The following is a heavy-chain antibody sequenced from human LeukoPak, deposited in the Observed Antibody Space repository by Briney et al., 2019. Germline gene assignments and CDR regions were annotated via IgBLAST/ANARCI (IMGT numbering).Heavy chain of an antibody. Sequence: GASVKVSCKASRGTFSSYGISWVRQAPGQGLEWMGRIIPILGIANYAQKFQGRVTITADKSTSTAYMELSSLRSEDTAVYYCARDRGYCSSTSCYHFDYWGQGTLVTVSS. J-gene: IGHJ4*02. D-gene: IGHD2-2*01. CDR1: RGTFSSYG. V-gene: IGHV1-69*04. CDR2: IIPILGIA. CDR3: ARDRGYCSSTSCYHFDY.